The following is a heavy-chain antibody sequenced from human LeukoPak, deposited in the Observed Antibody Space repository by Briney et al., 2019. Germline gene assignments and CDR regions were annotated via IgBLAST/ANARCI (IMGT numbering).Heavy chain of an antibody. CDR1: GGSISSYY. CDR3: ASSYSGSYPGFFDY. V-gene: IGHV4-59*01. J-gene: IGHJ4*02. D-gene: IGHD1-26*01. Sequence: PSETLSLTCTVSGGSISSYYWSWIRQPPGKGLEWIGYIYYSGSTNYNPSLKSRVTISVDTSKNQFSLKLSSVTAADTAVYYCASSYSGSYPGFFDYWGQGTLVTVSS. CDR2: IYYSGST.